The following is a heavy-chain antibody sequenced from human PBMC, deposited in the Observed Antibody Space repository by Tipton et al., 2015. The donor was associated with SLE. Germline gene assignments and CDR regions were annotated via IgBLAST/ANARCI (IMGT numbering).Heavy chain of an antibody. CDR1: GDSLSIVGYY. D-gene: IGHD5-18*01. J-gene: IGHJ4*02. V-gene: IGHV4-61*08. CDR2: IYYGETT. Sequence: TLSLTCAVSGDSLSIVGYYWAWVRQRPGKGLEWIGYIYYGETTLYNPSLESRVTVSVDTSKNQLSLKLTSMTAADTALYFCARSYSYGVFDSWGQGTLVTVSS. CDR3: ARSYSYGVFDS.